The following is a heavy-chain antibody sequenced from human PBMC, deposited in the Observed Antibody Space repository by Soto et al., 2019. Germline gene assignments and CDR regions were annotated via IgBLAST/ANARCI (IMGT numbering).Heavy chain of an antibody. Sequence: QVQLVESGGGVVQPGRSLRLSCAASGFTFSSYGMHWVRQAPGKGLEWVAVISYDGSGKNYADSVKGRFTITRDNSNNTLELQMGSLRAEDTAVYYCAKGVVVATSYLQHWGQGTLVTVSS. CDR3: AKGVVVATSYLQH. V-gene: IGHV3-30*18. CDR2: ISYDGSGK. D-gene: IGHD2-15*01. J-gene: IGHJ1*01. CDR1: GFTFSSYG.